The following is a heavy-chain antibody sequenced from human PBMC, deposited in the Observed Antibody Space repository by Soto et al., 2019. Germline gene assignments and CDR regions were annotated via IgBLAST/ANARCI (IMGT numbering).Heavy chain of an antibody. V-gene: IGHV4-31*03. CDR3: AMLAEAGTGASQY. CDR1: GGSISSGGYY. Sequence: PSETLSLTCTVSGGSISSGGYYWSWILHHPGKGLEWIGYIYYSGSTYYNPSLKSRVTISVDTSKNQFSLKLSSVTAADTAVYYCAMLAEAGTGASQYWGQGTLVIVSS. CDR2: IYYSGST. D-gene: IGHD6-13*01. J-gene: IGHJ4*02.